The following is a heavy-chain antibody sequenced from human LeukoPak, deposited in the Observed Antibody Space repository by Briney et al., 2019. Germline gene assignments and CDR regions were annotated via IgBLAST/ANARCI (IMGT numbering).Heavy chain of an antibody. J-gene: IGHJ4*02. D-gene: IGHD2-2*02. Sequence: GASVKVSCKASGYTFTSYYMHWVRQAPGRGLEWMGIINPSGGSTSYAQKFQGRVTMTRNTSINTAYMELSNLGSKDTAVYYCARGTPYCSSASCYNYWGQGSLVTVSS. CDR3: ARGTPYCSSASCYNY. CDR1: GYTFTSYY. V-gene: IGHV1-46*01. CDR2: INPSGGST.